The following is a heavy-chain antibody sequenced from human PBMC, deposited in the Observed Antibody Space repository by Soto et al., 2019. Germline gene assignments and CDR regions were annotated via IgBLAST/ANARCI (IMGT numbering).Heavy chain of an antibody. CDR2: IDTTYDRT. CDR3: ANPLRPGDYRDAFDV. CDR1: GFTFSNYA. D-gene: IGHD4-17*01. Sequence: EVQLLESGGDLVQPGGSLRVSCAASGFTFSNYAMSWVRQAPGKGLEWVSAIDTTYDRTYYADSVKGRFSISRDNSKNTFYLQMNSLRVEDTAVYYCANPLRPGDYRDAFDVWGQGTLVTVSS. J-gene: IGHJ3*01. V-gene: IGHV3-23*05.